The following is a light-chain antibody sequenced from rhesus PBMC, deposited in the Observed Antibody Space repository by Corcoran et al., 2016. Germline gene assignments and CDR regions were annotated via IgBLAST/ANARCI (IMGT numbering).Light chain of an antibody. J-gene: IGKJ2*01. V-gene: IGKV1S14*01. CDR3: QQINSYPCS. CDR2: FAS. CDR1: QDITNY. Sequence: DIQMTQSPSSLSASVGDTVTITCRASQDITNYLAWYKQIPGKAPKPLIYFASNLESGVPSRFSGSGSGTGVTLTISSLQPEDFAIYYCQQINSYPCSFGQGTKVEIK.